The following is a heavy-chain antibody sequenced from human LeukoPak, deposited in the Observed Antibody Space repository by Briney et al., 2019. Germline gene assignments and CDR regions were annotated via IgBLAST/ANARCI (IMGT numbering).Heavy chain of an antibody. V-gene: IGHV1-2*02. CDR3: ARDCEEGGPTVTTIDY. D-gene: IGHD4-17*01. CDR1: GYTFTGYY. CDR2: INPNSGGT. Sequence: ASVEVSCKASGYTFTGYYMHWVRQAPGQGLEWMGWINPNSGGTNYAQKFQGRVTMTRDTSISTAYMELSRLRSDDTAVYYCARDCEEGGPTVTTIDYWGQGTLVTVSS. J-gene: IGHJ4*02.